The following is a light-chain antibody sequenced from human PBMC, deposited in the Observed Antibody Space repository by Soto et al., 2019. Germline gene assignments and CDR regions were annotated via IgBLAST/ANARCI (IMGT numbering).Light chain of an antibody. V-gene: IGLV2-14*01. CDR2: EVT. CDR3: SSYTSSSTLV. CDR1: SRDVGGYNY. Sequence: QSALTQPASVSGSPGQSITTSWTGTSRDVGGYNYVSWFQQHPGKAPNLMIYEVTNRPSGVSNRFSGSKSGNTASLTISGLQAEDEADYYCSSYTSSSTLVFGGGTQLTVL. J-gene: IGLJ3*02.